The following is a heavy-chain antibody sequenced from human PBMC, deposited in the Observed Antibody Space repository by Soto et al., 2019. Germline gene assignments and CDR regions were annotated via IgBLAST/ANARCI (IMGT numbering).Heavy chain of an antibody. D-gene: IGHD2-8*01. CDR2: ISASGRS. J-gene: IGHJ2*01. CDR3: ARGMGRYFDL. V-gene: IGHV4-4*07. CDR1: GDFISNFY. Sequence: QVQLQESGPGLVKPSETLSLTCTVSGDFISNFYWSWIRQHAGKGLQSLGRISASGRSNYNPNLQSRVAMSLDTSKNQFSLRLTSLSAADTAVYFCARGMGRYFDLWGRGTLVTVFS.